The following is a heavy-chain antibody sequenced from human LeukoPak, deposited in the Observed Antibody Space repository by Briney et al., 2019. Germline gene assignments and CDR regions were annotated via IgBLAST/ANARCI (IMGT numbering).Heavy chain of an antibody. Sequence: ASVKVSCKASGYTFTSYGIRWVRQAPGQGLEWMGWIGAYNGNTNYAQKLQGRVTMTTDTSTSTAYMELRSLRSDDTAVYYCARARAITMVRGVIPPWFDPWGQGTLVTVSS. CDR2: IGAYNGNT. CDR1: GYTFTSYG. D-gene: IGHD3-10*01. V-gene: IGHV1-18*01. J-gene: IGHJ5*02. CDR3: ARARAITMVRGVIPPWFDP.